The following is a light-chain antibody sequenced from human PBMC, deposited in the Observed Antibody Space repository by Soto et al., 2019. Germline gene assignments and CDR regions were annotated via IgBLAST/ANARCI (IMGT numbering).Light chain of an antibody. CDR1: SSDVGGYNY. CDR3: SSYTSSSTLV. CDR2: DVT. V-gene: IGLV2-14*03. J-gene: IGLJ3*02. Sequence: QSVLTQPASVSGSPGQSIAISCTGSSSDVGGYNYVSWYQQHPGKAPKLMIFDVTVRPSGISDRFSASKSGNTASLTISGLQAEDEADYYCSSYTSSSTLVFGGGTKVTVL.